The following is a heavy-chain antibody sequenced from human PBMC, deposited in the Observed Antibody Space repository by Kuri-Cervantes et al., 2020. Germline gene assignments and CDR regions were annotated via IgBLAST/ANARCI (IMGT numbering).Heavy chain of an antibody. Sequence: SETLSLTCTVSGGSISSYYWSWIRQPPGKGLEWIGSIYYSGSTYYNPSLKSRVTISVDTSKNQFSLKLSSVTAADTAVYYCASSNIVVVPAAIGTFDYWGQGTLVTVSS. CDR1: GGSISSYY. CDR2: IYYSGST. J-gene: IGHJ4*02. D-gene: IGHD2-2*01. CDR3: ASSNIVVVPAAIGTFDY. V-gene: IGHV4-59*01.